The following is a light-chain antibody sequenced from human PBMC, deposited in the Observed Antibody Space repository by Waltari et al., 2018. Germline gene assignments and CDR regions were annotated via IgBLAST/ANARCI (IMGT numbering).Light chain of an antibody. CDR2: WAS. V-gene: IGKV4-1*01. CDR3: QQYYDTPYT. CDR1: QSVLYSPNNKNF. Sequence: DIVMTQSPDSLAVSLGERATINCKSSQSVLYSPNNKNFLAWYQQKPGQPPKLLLSWASTRESGVSDRFSGGGSETDFTLTISSLQAEDVAVYYCQQYYDTPYTFGQGTKLEIK. J-gene: IGKJ2*01.